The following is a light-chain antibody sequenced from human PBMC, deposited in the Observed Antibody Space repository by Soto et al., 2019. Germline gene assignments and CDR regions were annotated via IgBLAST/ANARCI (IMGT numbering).Light chain of an antibody. CDR3: QQRNNCPRGT. Sequence: FTHSPAPLCVSTGERATLSCMPSQSVSSYLAWYQQKPGKAPRLLISAASNRATGIPARFSGSGSGTDFTLTISSLEPEDFAIYYCQQRNNCPRGTFGQGTKVDIK. V-gene: IGKV3-11*01. J-gene: IGKJ1*01. CDR2: AAS. CDR1: QSVSSY.